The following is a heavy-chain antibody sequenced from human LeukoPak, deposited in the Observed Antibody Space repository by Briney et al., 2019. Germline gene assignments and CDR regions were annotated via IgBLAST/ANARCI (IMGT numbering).Heavy chain of an antibody. Sequence: PGGSLRLSCAASGLTISSSYMSWVRQSPGKGLEWVSSISSGSSYIYTADSVKGRFTVSRDNAKNSLYLQMNSLRAEDTAVYYCAVIVVVSALGAFDVWGQGTVVTVSS. CDR1: GLTISSSY. J-gene: IGHJ3*01. V-gene: IGHV3-21*01. CDR3: AVIVVVSALGAFDV. D-gene: IGHD2-15*01. CDR2: ISSGSSYI.